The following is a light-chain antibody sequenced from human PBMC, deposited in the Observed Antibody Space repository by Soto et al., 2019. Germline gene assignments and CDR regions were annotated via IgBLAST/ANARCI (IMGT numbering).Light chain of an antibody. CDR1: QSIRSW. Sequence: DIQMTQSPSILSASVGDRVTITCRASQSIRSWLAWYQQKPGKAPKLLIYDAYSLESGVPSRFSGSRSWTEFTLTIAGLQPEDFATYYCQQYESYSPLTFGGGTKVEIK. J-gene: IGKJ4*01. CDR2: DAY. CDR3: QQYESYSPLT. V-gene: IGKV1-5*01.